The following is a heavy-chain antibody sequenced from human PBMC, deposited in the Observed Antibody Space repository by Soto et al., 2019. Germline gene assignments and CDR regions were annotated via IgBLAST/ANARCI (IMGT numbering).Heavy chain of an antibody. Sequence: EVQLVESGGGLVKPGGSLRLSCAASGFTFGSYSMNWVRQAPGKGLEWVSSISSSSSYIYYADSVKGRFTISRDNAKNSLYLQMNSLRAEDTALYYSARGYDSSGYLFDYWGQVTLATVSS. CDR3: ARGYDSSGYLFDY. J-gene: IGHJ4*02. V-gene: IGHV3-21*01. CDR1: GFTFGSYS. CDR2: ISSSSSYI. D-gene: IGHD3-22*01.